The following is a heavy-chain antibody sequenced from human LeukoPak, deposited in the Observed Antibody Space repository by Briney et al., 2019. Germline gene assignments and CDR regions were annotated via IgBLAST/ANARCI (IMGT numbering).Heavy chain of an antibody. CDR1: GGSISSGGSS. D-gene: IGHD3-10*01. Sequence: SETLSLTCAVSGGSISSGGSSWSWIRQPPGKGLEWIGYIYHSGSTYYNPSLKSRVTISVDRSKNQFSLKLSSVTAADTAVYYCAGFGVTADYWGQGTLVTVSS. J-gene: IGHJ4*02. CDR2: IYHSGST. CDR3: AGFGVTADY. V-gene: IGHV4-30-2*01.